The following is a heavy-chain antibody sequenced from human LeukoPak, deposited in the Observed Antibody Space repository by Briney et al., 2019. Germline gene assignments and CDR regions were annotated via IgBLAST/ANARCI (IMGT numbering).Heavy chain of an antibody. CDR1: GFTFSTYS. J-gene: IGHJ3*02. V-gene: IGHV3-21*01. CDR2: ISSSGTYI. D-gene: IGHD2-2*02. CDR3: ARGSASPAAVPFDM. Sequence: GGSLRLSCAASGFTFSTYSMNWVRQAPGKGLEWVSSISSSGTYIYYADSVKGRFTISRDNTKNSLYLQMNSLRAEDTAVYYCARGSASPAAVPFDMWGQGTMVTVSS.